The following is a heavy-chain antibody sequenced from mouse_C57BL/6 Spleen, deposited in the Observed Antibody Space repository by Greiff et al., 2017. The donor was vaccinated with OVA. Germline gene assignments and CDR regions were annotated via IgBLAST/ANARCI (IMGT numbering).Heavy chain of an antibody. J-gene: IGHJ4*01. CDR1: GYTFTSYG. Sequence: QVQLQQSGAELARPGASVKLSCKASGYTFTSYGISWVKQRTGQGLEWIGEIYPRSGNTYYNEKFKGKATLTADKSSSTAYMELRSLTSEDSAVYFCARFSDYGSSYNYAMDYWGQGTSVTVSS. CDR2: IYPRSGNT. D-gene: IGHD1-1*01. CDR3: ARFSDYGSSYNYAMDY. V-gene: IGHV1-81*01.